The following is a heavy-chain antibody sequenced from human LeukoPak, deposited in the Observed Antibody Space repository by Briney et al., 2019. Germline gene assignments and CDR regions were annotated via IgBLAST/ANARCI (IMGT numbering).Heavy chain of an antibody. CDR2: IYTSGST. CDR1: GGSISSGSYY. J-gene: IGHJ4*02. Sequence: PSETLSLTCTVSGGSISSGSYYWSWIRQPAGKGLEWIGRIYTSGSTNYNPSLKSRVTMSVDTSKNQFSLKLSSVTAADTAVYYCARETAMVTRHFDYWGQGTLVTVSS. CDR3: ARETAMVTRHFDY. D-gene: IGHD5-18*01. V-gene: IGHV4-61*02.